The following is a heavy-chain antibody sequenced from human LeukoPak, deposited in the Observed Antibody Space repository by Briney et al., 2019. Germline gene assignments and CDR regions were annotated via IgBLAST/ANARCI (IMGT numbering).Heavy chain of an antibody. CDR3: AHSPSDYGDFDF. Sequence: SGPTLVKPTQTLTLTCTFSGFSLTTTGVGVGWVRQTPGKALEWLALIYWDDDKYYRPSLRSRLTITKDTSKNQVVLTLTHVDPVDTGTYYCAHSPSDYGDFDFWGQGSLVTVSS. CDR1: GFSLTTTGVG. V-gene: IGHV2-5*02. CDR2: IYWDDDK. J-gene: IGHJ4*02. D-gene: IGHD4-17*01.